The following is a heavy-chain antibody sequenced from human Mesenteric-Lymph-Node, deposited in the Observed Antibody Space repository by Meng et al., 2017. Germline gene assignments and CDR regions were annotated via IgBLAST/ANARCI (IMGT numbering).Heavy chain of an antibody. CDR1: VFSSSSNIR. Sequence: QGPMRDQGPVMLNASGPPSRTDGVSVFSSSSNIRWTWVRQPPGKGLEWIGDIDDSGSTNYNPSLNSRISISLDKSKNHFSLKVNSVTAADTAVYYCVRGKQDAWELLAYWGQGALVTVSS. J-gene: IGHJ4*02. CDR3: VRGKQDAWELLAY. CDR2: IDDSGST. D-gene: IGHD1-26*01. V-gene: IGHV4-4*02.